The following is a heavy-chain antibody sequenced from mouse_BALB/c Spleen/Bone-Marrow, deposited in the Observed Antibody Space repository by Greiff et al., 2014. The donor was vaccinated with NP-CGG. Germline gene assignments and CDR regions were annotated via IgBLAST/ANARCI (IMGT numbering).Heavy chain of an antibody. V-gene: IGHV7-3*02. CDR3: ARDGSSFYWFFDV. CDR1: GFIFTDYY. Sequence: EVKLMESGGGLVQPGGSLRLSCATSGFIFTDYYMSWVRQPPGKALEWLAFIRNKANGYTTEYSASVKGRFTISRDNSQSILYLQVNTLRAEDSATYYCARDGSSFYWFFDVWGAGTTVTVSS. D-gene: IGHD1-1*01. J-gene: IGHJ1*01. CDR2: IRNKANGYTT.